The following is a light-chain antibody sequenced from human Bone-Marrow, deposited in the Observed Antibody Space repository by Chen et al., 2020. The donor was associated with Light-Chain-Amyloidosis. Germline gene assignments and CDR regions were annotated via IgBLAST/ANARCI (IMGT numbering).Light chain of an antibody. CDR3: QVWDSNTGV. V-gene: IGLV3-9*01. Sequence: SYELTQPLSVSVALGQTARITCGGNNIGGKNVHWYQQKPGQAPVLVIYRDSNRPSGNPERFSGSNSGNTATLTISRAQAGDEADYFCQVWDSNTGVFGGGTKLTVL. CDR1: NIGGKN. J-gene: IGLJ3*02. CDR2: RDS.